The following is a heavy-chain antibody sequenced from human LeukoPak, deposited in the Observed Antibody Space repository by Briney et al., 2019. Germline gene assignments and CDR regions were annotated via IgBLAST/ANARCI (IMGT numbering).Heavy chain of an antibody. D-gene: IGHD5-18*01. CDR3: ARDRVLKRIQLWLPY. Sequence: GSMRLSCAASGFTFSSYAMHWVRQAPGKGLEWVAVISYDGSSKYYADSVKGRFTIFRDNSKNTLYLQMNSLRAEDTAVYYCARDRVLKRIQLWLPYWGQGTLVTVSS. V-gene: IGHV3-30-3*01. CDR1: GFTFSSYA. J-gene: IGHJ4*02. CDR2: ISYDGSSK.